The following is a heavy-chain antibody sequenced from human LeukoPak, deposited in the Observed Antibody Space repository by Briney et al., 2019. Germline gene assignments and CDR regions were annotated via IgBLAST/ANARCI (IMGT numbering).Heavy chain of an antibody. CDR3: ARSMPYRWPHANYYYYYGMDV. V-gene: IGHV3-33*01. Sequence: GGSLRLSCAASGFTFSSYGMHWVRQAPGKGLEWVAVIWYDGSNKYYADSVKGRFTISRDNSKNTLYLQMNSLRAEDTAVYYCARSMPYRWPHANYYYYYGMDVWGQGTTVTVSS. J-gene: IGHJ6*02. D-gene: IGHD2-2*01. CDR2: IWYDGSNK. CDR1: GFTFSSYG.